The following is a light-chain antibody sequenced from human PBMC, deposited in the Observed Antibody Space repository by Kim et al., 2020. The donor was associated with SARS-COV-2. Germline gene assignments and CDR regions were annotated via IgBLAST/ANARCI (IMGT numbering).Light chain of an antibody. V-gene: IGLV1-44*01. CDR2: RNN. Sequence: GQRFTISCSGSSSNIGSNAVNWYQQLPGTAPKLLIYRNNPRPSGVPDRFSASKSGTSASLAISGLQSEDEADYYCASWDDSLNGGVFGGGTQLTVL. CDR1: SSNIGSNA. J-gene: IGLJ3*02. CDR3: ASWDDSLNGGV.